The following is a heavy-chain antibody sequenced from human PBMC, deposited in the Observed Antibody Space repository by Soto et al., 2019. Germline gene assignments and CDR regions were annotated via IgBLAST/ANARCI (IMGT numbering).Heavy chain of an antibody. CDR1: GFTFSTHA. Sequence: FLRLTCAASGFTFSTHAMSWVRQAPGQGLEWVSTISGSADSTYYADSVKGRFTISRDNSKNTLHLEMNSLRAEDTAVFYCARVGTGYCSSTSCLYHFDYWGHGTQVTVSS. D-gene: IGHD2-2*03. J-gene: IGHJ4*01. CDR3: ARVGTGYCSSTSCLYHFDY. CDR2: ISGSADST. V-gene: IGHV3-23*01.